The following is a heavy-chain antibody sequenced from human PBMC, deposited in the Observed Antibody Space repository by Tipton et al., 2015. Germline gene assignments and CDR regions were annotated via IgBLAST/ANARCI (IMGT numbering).Heavy chain of an antibody. CDR3: AREGSSWYFGVY. CDR1: GFTFDDYG. Sequence: SLRLSCAASGFTFDDYGMSWVRQAPGKGLEWVAGIDWNGGRTGYADSVKGRFTISRDNAQNSLYLQMNSLRAEDTAFYYCAREGSSWYFGVYWGQGTRVSVSS. D-gene: IGHD6-13*01. CDR2: IDWNGGRT. J-gene: IGHJ4*02. V-gene: IGHV3-20*04.